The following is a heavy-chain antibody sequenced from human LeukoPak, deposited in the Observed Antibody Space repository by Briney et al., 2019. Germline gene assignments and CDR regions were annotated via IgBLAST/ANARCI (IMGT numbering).Heavy chain of an antibody. D-gene: IGHD6-19*01. CDR1: GYTFTGYY. J-gene: IGHJ6*03. Sequence: GASVKVSCKASGYTFTGYYMHWVRQAPGQGLEWMGWINPNSGGTNYAQKFQGRVTMTRDTSKNQFSLKLSSVTAADTAVYYCARRVAVANYYYYYMDVWGKGTTVTISS. CDR3: ARRVAVANYYYYYMDV. V-gene: IGHV1-2*02. CDR2: INPNSGGT.